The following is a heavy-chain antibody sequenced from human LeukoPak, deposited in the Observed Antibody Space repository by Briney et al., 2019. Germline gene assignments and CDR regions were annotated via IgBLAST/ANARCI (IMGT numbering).Heavy chain of an antibody. J-gene: IGHJ5*02. CDR1: GGSISSYY. V-gene: IGHV4-4*09. D-gene: IGHD3-22*01. CDR3: ARAPSSGQKNWFDP. CDR2: IYTSGST. Sequence: PSETLSLTCTVSGGSISSYYWSWIRQPPGKGLEWIGYIYTSGSTNYNPSLKSRVTISVDTSKNQFSLKLSSVTAADTAVYYCARAPSSGQKNWFDPWGQGTLVTVSS.